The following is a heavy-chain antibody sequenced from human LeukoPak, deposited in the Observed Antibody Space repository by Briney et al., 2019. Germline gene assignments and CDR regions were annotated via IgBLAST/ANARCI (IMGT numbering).Heavy chain of an antibody. V-gene: IGHV4-39*01. CDR1: GGSISSSSCY. CDR3: ARSPRYYDSSGPLVLFDY. J-gene: IGHJ4*02. CDR2: IYYSGST. Sequence: PSETLSLTCTVSGGSISSSSCYWSWIRQPPGKGLEWIGSIYYSGSTYYNPSLKSRVAISVDTSKNQFSLKLNSVTAADTAVYYCARSPRYYDSSGPLVLFDYWGQGTLVTVSS. D-gene: IGHD3-22*01.